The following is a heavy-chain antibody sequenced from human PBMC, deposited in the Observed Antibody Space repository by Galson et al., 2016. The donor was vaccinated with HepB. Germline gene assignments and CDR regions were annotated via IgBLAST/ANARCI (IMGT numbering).Heavy chain of an antibody. Sequence: SVKVSCKASGYTFIHYGISWVRQAPGQGPEWMGWISTDNGDINYAQKFQGRLSMTTDTSTSTAYMELRSLRSDDSAVYYCARTAVTGPSFFSFWGQGTLVSVSS. J-gene: IGHJ4*02. CDR3: ARTAVTGPSFFSF. D-gene: IGHD4-17*01. V-gene: IGHV1-18*01. CDR1: GYTFIHYG. CDR2: ISTDNGDI.